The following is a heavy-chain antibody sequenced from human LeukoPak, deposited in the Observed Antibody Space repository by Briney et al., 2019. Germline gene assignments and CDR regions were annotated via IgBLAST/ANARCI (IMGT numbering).Heavy chain of an antibody. CDR1: GFTFSSYG. CDR2: ISYDGSNK. Sequence: GRSLRLSCAASGFTFSSYGMHWVRQAPGKGLEWVAVISYDGSNKYYADSVKGRFTISRDNSKNTLYLQMNSLRAEDAAVYYCARDLYQLLFDGLDPWGQGTLVTVSS. V-gene: IGHV3-30*03. D-gene: IGHD2-2*01. J-gene: IGHJ5*02. CDR3: ARDLYQLLFDGLDP.